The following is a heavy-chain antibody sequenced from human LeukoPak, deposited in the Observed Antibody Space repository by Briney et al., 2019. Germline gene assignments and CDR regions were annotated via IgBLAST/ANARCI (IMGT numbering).Heavy chain of an antibody. Sequence: SETLSLTCAVYGGSFSGYYWSWIRQPPGKGLEWIGEINHSGSTNYNPSLKSRVTISVDTSKNQFSLKLSSVTAADTAVYYCARHMVSGWYVPSGYWGQGTLVTVSS. CDR2: INHSGST. D-gene: IGHD6-19*01. V-gene: IGHV4-34*01. CDR3: ARHMVSGWYVPSGY. J-gene: IGHJ4*02. CDR1: GGSFSGYY.